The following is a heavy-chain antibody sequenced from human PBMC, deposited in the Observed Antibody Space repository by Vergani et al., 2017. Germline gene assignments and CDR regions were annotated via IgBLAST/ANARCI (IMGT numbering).Heavy chain of an antibody. Sequence: QVQLVESGGGVVQRGGYLRLSCATSGFTLSNYDMQWIRQGPGKGLEFVAFIQFDGSNQYYADSVKGRFTLSRDFSKNTLYLQMNSLRTDDTATYYCAKHFRSWGIDYWGQGTQVIVSS. D-gene: IGHD3-10*01. CDR2: IQFDGSNQ. V-gene: IGHV3-30*02. CDR3: AKHFRSWGIDY. J-gene: IGHJ4*02. CDR1: GFTLSNYD.